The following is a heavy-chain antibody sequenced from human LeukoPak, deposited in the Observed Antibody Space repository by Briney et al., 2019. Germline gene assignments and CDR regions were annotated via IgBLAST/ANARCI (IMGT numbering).Heavy chain of an antibody. D-gene: IGHD5-12*01. Sequence: AGGSLRLSCAASGFTVSSNYMSWVRQAPGKGLEWVSVIYSGGSTHYADSVKGRFTISRDNSKNTLYLQVNSLRAEDTAVYYCARGEVAYYYYYMDVWGKGTTVTISS. CDR3: ARGEVAYYYYYMDV. CDR2: IYSGGST. J-gene: IGHJ6*03. V-gene: IGHV3-66*01. CDR1: GFTVSSNY.